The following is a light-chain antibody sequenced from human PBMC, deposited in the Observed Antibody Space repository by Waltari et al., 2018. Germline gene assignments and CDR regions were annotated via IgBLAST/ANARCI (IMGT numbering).Light chain of an antibody. CDR3: LQYNSYPWT. J-gene: IGKJ1*01. Sequence: DLQVTQSPSTLSASVGDRVTITCRASQSIVVWLAWYQQKPGKAPRLLIYKASYLESWVPSRFSGSGSGTEFTLTISSLQADDFATYYCLQYNSYPWTFGQGTKVEIK. CDR2: KAS. V-gene: IGKV1-5*03. CDR1: QSIVVW.